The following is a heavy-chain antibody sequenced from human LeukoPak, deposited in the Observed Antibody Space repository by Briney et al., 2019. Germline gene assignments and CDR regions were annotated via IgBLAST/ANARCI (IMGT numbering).Heavy chain of an antibody. CDR2: IYPGDSDT. Sequence: GESLQISCKGSGSTFTSYWIGWVRQMPGKGLEWMGIIYPGDSDTRYSPSFQGQVTISADKSISTAYLQWSSLKASDTAMYYCASGPAAGRQPYYFDYWGQGTLVTVYS. D-gene: IGHD6-19*01. J-gene: IGHJ4*02. CDR1: GSTFTSYW. CDR3: ASGPAAGRQPYYFDY. V-gene: IGHV5-51*01.